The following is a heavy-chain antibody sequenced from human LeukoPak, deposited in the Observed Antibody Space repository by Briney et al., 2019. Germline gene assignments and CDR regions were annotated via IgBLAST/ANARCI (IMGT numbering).Heavy chain of an antibody. V-gene: IGHV4-34*01. CDR1: GGPFSGYY. D-gene: IGHD3-16*02. CDR3: ARGPYYDYVWGSYRYDAFDI. CDR2: INHSGST. Sequence: SETLSLTCAVYGGPFSGYYWSWIRQPPGKGLEWIGEINHSGSTNYNPSLKSRVTISVDTSKNQFSLKLSSVTAADTAVYYRARGPYYDYVWGSYRYDAFDIWGQGTMVTVSS. J-gene: IGHJ3*02.